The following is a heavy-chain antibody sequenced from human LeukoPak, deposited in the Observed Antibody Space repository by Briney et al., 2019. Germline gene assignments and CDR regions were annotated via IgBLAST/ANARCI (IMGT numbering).Heavy chain of an antibody. V-gene: IGHV1-8*01. CDR3: ATYDCGAGGWVPDY. Sequence: ASVKVSCKASGYTFTSYDINWVRQATGQGLEWMGWMNPNSGNTGYAQKFQGRVTMTRNTSISTAYMELSSLRSEDTAVYYCATYDCGAGGWVPDYWGQGTLVTVSS. CDR2: MNPNSGNT. CDR1: GYTFTSYD. J-gene: IGHJ4*02. D-gene: IGHD4-17*01.